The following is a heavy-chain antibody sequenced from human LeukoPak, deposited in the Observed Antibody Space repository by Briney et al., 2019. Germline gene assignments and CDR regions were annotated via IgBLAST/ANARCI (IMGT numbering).Heavy chain of an antibody. CDR2: ISSSSSYI. CDR1: GFTFITYS. Sequence: GGSLRLSCAASGFTFITYSMNWVRQAPGKGLEWVSSISSSSSYIYYADSVKGRFTISRDNAKNSLYLQMNSLRAEDTAVYYCARDAGYGDYVDYWGQGTLVTVSS. V-gene: IGHV3-21*01. CDR3: ARDAGYGDYVDY. J-gene: IGHJ4*02. D-gene: IGHD4-17*01.